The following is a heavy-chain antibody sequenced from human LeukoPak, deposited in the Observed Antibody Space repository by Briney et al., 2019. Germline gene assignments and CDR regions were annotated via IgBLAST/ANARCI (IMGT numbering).Heavy chain of an antibody. D-gene: IGHD3-22*01. CDR1: GFTFSSYS. CDR3: ARNYYYDSSRLYYFDY. Sequence: GSLRLSCAASGFTFSSYSMHWVRQAPGKGLEWVALIRYDGTNKYYADSVKGRFTISRDNSKNTLYLQMNSLRAEDTAVYYCARNYYYDSSRLYYFDYWGQGTLVTVSS. J-gene: IGHJ4*02. V-gene: IGHV3-33*01. CDR2: IRYDGTNK.